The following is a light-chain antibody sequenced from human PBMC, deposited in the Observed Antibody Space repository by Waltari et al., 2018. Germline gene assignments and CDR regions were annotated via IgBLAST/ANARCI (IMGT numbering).Light chain of an antibody. CDR2: RND. CDR1: SSNIGGNS. V-gene: IGLV1-44*01. J-gene: IGLJ3*02. Sequence: QSALTQAPSASGTPGQTVTISCSGSSSNIGGNSVPWHQQPPGMAPTLLIYRNDQRPTDVPDRFSGSKSGTSASLAISGLRSEDEASYHCAAWDDSLNGWVFGGGTKLTVL. CDR3: AAWDDSLNGWV.